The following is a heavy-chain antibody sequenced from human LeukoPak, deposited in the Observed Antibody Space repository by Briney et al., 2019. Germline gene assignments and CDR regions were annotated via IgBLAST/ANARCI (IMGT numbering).Heavy chain of an antibody. CDR2: INPNSGGT. D-gene: IGHD3-22*01. J-gene: IGHJ4*02. V-gene: IGHV1-2*02. Sequence: APVKVSCKASGYTFTGYYTHWVRQAPGQGLEWMGWINPNSGGTNYAQKFQGRVTMTRDTSISTAYMELSRLRSDDSGVYYCAPSHYDSTTYYYDYWGQGTLVTVSS. CDR3: APSHYDSTTYYYDY. CDR1: GYTFTGYY.